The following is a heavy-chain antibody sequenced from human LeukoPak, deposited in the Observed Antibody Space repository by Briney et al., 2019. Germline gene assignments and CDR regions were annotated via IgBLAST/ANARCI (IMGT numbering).Heavy chain of an antibody. J-gene: IGHJ3*02. Sequence: SETPSLTCAVFDGSLSGSCFSWIRQPPRKGLEWVREISDSGTTNNNPSLKNRVTISVDPSKNQFSLKLSSVTAADTAVYYCARQETVMAQGRFAFDIWGQGTVVTVSS. CDR3: ARQETVMAQGRFAFDI. D-gene: IGHD5-18*01. V-gene: IGHV4-34*01. CDR2: ISDSGTT. CDR1: DGSLSGSC.